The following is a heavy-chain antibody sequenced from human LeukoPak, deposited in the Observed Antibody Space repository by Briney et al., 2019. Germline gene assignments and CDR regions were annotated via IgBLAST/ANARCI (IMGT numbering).Heavy chain of an antibody. Sequence: GGSLRLSWVASRFTFSSFAMHWVRQVPGRGLEWVAVAPFDGSDKYYADSVKGRFTISIDDSMSTLYLQMNSLTTEDTAVYYCARGSGAAAGFLDYWGQGALVTVSS. CDR1: RFTFSSFA. CDR3: ARGSGAAAGFLDY. J-gene: IGHJ4*02. V-gene: IGHV3-30*04. CDR2: APFDGSDK. D-gene: IGHD6-13*01.